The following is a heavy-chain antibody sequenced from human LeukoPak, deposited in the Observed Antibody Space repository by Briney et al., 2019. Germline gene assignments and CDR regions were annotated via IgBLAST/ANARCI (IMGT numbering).Heavy chain of an antibody. Sequence: GGSLRLSCAASGFTFSDYYMSWIRQAPGKGLEWVSYICDSGRTIYYADSVKGRFTISRDNAKNSVYLQMNNPGAEDTAVYYCAIDRLGDYDHSGYYDKWGQGTLVTVSS. CDR3: AIDRLGDYDHSGYYDK. CDR2: ICDSGRTI. CDR1: GFTFSDYY. D-gene: IGHD3-22*01. V-gene: IGHV3-11*01. J-gene: IGHJ4*02.